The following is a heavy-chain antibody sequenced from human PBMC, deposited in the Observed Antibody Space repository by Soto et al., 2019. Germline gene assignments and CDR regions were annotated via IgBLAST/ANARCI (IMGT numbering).Heavy chain of an antibody. V-gene: IGHV1-46*01. D-gene: IGHD3-10*01. CDR3: WGYERITMVRGPQDTDYYYYYGMDV. CDR2: INPSGGST. J-gene: IGHJ6*02. Sequence: GASVKVSCKASGDTFSTYTITWMRQAPGQGLEWMGIINPSGGSTSYAQKFQGRVTMTRDTSTSTVHMELSSLRSEDTAVYYCWGYERITMVRGPQDTDYYYYYGMDVWGQGTTDTVSS. CDR1: GDTFSTYT.